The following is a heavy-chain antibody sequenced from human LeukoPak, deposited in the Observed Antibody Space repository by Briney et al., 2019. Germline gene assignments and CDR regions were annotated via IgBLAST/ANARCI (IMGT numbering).Heavy chain of an antibody. CDR1: GYTFTSYG. J-gene: IGHJ6*02. CDR3: AREERRGIFGVVTYGMDV. D-gene: IGHD3-3*01. CDR2: ISAYNGNT. Sequence: ASVKVSCKASGYTFTSYGISWVRQAPGQGLEWMGRISAYNGNTNYAQKLQGRVTMTTDTSTSTAYMELRSLRSDDTAVHYCAREERRGIFGVVTYGMDVWGQGTTVTVSS. V-gene: IGHV1-18*01.